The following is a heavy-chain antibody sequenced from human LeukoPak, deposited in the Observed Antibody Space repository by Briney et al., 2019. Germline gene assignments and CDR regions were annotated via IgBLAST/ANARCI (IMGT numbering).Heavy chain of an antibody. CDR2: ISSSSSYI. CDR1: GFTFSSYS. J-gene: IGHJ4*02. V-gene: IGHV3-21*01. CDR3: ARDHSSGWYFDY. D-gene: IGHD6-19*01. Sequence: KPGGSLRLSCAASGFTFSSYSMNWVRQAPGKGLEWVSSISSSSSYIYYADSVKGQFTISRDNAKNSLYLQMNSLRAEDTAVYYCARDHSSGWYFDYWGQGTLVTVSS.